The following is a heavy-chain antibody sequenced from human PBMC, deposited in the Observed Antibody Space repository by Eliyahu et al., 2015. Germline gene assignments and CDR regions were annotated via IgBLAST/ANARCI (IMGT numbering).Heavy chain of an antibody. Sequence: DVQLVQSGAEVKQPGESLKISCKGSGYTFSNSWIGWVRQMPGKGLEWMGIIYPDDSDARYSPSFEGQVTISADKSLRTAYLQWTSLKASDTAMYYCARLVGRLMVTTTTRYFDFWGRGTLVTVSS. CDR3: ARLVGRLMVTTTTRYFDF. CDR2: IYPDDSDA. D-gene: IGHD2-21*02. V-gene: IGHV5-51*03. J-gene: IGHJ2*01. CDR1: GYTFSNSW.